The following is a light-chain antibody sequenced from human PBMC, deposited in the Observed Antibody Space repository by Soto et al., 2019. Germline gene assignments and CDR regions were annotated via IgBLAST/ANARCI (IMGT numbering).Light chain of an antibody. CDR1: SSNVGFNA. Sequence: QTVVTQPPSASGAPGQRVTLCCVGGSSNVGFNAVNWYQQIPGAAPKLLMHGNSQRPSGVPDRFSGSKSGTSASLAIIGLRTEDEAHYYCAAWDDSLRGVVFGGGTKLTVL. CDR2: GNS. V-gene: IGLV1-47*02. CDR3: AAWDDSLRGVV. J-gene: IGLJ3*02.